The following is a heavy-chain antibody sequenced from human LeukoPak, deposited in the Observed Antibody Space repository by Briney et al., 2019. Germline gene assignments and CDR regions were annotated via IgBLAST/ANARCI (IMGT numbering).Heavy chain of an antibody. V-gene: IGHV4-59*08. CDR3: ARHRWRYPASWFDP. CDR2: IYYSGST. J-gene: IGHJ5*02. Sequence: PSETLSLTCTVSGGSISSYHWTWIRQPPGKGLEWIGYIYYSGSTNYNPSLKSRVTISVDTSKNQFSLKLSSVTAADTAVYYCARHRWRYPASWFDPWGQGTLVTVSS. CDR1: GGSISSYH. D-gene: IGHD2-15*01.